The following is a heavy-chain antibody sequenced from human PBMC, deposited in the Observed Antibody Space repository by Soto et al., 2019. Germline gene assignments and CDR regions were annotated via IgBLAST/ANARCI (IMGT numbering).Heavy chain of an antibody. CDR1: GFTVSGCY. D-gene: IGHD1-26*01. V-gene: IGHV3-11*06. CDR3: AKSYRPPLN. CDR2: ISSSSSYT. Sequence: GGSLRLSGAACGFTVSGCYMSWIRQAPGKGLEWVSYISSSSSYTNYADSVKGRFTISRDNAKNSLYLQMNSLRAEDTAVYYCAKSYRPPLNWGQGTLVTVSS. J-gene: IGHJ4*02.